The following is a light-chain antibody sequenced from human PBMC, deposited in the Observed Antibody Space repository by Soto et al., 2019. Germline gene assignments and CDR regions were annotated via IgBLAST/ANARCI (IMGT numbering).Light chain of an antibody. V-gene: IGKV3-11*01. CDR2: DAS. CDR3: QPRMNWPLT. Sequence: EIVLTQSPAPLSWSPGERATLSCTASQSVSSYLLLYQQKPVQAPRLLIYDASNRSSGTPASFSGSGSEKAFTLTISSLEPEDFAVYYCQPRMNWPLTFGQGTRLEI. CDR1: QSVSSY. J-gene: IGKJ5*01.